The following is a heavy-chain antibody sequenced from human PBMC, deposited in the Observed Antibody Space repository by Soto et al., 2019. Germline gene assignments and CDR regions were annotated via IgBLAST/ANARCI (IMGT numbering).Heavy chain of an antibody. Sequence: QLQLQESGPGLVKPAETLSLKCAVSGGSVSSGNYFWGWIRQPPGKGLEWIGNIYYNGDTYYSPSLKSRVTMSVDTAQNQFSLRLTSVTAADTAVYYCARRRIDNWNQGQAFDFWGQGTLVTVSS. CDR3: ARRRIDNWNQGQAFDF. CDR1: GGSVSSGNYF. V-gene: IGHV4-39*01. D-gene: IGHD1-20*01. CDR2: IYYNGDT. J-gene: IGHJ3*01.